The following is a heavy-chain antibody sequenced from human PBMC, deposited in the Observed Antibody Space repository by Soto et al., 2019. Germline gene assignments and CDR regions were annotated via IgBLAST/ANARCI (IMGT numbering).Heavy chain of an antibody. CDR1: GFTFESCA. D-gene: IGHD6-19*01. Sequence: EVQLLESGGGLVQPGGSLRLSCAASGFTFESCAMSWVRQAPGKGLEWVVGISGSGSSTHYAHSVEGRFTISRDNSKNTLYLQMTSLRADDTAVYYCAKGKTSGWYYFDFWGQGTLVTVSS. V-gene: IGHV3-23*01. CDR2: ISGSGSST. J-gene: IGHJ4*02. CDR3: AKGKTSGWYYFDF.